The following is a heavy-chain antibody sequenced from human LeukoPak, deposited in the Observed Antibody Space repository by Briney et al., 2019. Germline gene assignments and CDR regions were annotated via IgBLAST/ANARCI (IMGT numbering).Heavy chain of an antibody. CDR2: INHSGST. CDR3: ARGEYDFWSGSLNRYAFDI. D-gene: IGHD3-3*01. J-gene: IGHJ3*02. V-gene: IGHV4-34*01. Sequence: SETLSLTCAVYGGSFSGYYWSWIRQPPGKGLEWIGEINHSGSTNYNPSLKSRVTISVDTSKNQFSLQLNSVTPEDTAVYYCARGEYDFWSGSLNRYAFDIWGQGTMVTVSS. CDR1: GGSFSGYY.